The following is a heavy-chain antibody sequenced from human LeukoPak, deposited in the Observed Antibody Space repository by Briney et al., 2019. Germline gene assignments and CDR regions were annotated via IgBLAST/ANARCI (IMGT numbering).Heavy chain of an antibody. J-gene: IGHJ4*02. V-gene: IGHV4-59*01. CDR3: ARGGYMNSD. D-gene: IGHD5-18*01. CDR2: IYYSGTT. CDR1: GASIMSYY. Sequence: SETLSLTCTVSGASIMSYYWTWIRQPPGKGLEWIGHIYYSGTTNYNPSLGSRVTISVDTSKNQLSLKLTSVSAADTAVYYCARGGYMNSDWGQGTLVTVSS.